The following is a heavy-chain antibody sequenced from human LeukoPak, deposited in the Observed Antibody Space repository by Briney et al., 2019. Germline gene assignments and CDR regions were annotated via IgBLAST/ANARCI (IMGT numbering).Heavy chain of an antibody. D-gene: IGHD7-27*01. V-gene: IGHV3-7*01. CDR2: IKQDGSEK. Sequence: GGSLRLSCVASGFTFGKYWMSWVRQAPGKGLEWVANIKQDGSEKYYVDSVKGRFTISRDNAKNSLYLQMNSLRAEDTAVYYCARELGIYGMDVWGQGTTVTVSS. CDR1: GFTFGKYW. CDR3: ARELGIYGMDV. J-gene: IGHJ6*02.